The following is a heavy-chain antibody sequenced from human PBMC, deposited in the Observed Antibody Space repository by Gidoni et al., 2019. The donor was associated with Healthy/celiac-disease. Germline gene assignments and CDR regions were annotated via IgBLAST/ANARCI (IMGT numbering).Heavy chain of an antibody. V-gene: IGHV4-59*08. D-gene: IGHD3-22*01. CDR1: GGSISCYY. CDR3: ARYYYDSSGYYSDWFDP. CDR2: IYYSGST. Sequence: QVQLQESGPGLVKPSETLSLTCTVSGGSISCYYWSWIRQPPGKGLEWIGYIYYSGSTNYNPSLKSRVTISVDTSKNQFSLKLSSVTAADTAVYYCARYYYDSSGYYSDWFDPWGQGTLVTVSS. J-gene: IGHJ5*02.